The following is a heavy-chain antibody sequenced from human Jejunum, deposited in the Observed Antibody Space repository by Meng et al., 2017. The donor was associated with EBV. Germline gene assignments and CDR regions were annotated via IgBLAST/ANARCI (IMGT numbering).Heavy chain of an antibody. CDR3: ARRNYGDYGDGFDY. CDR2: FSTANDNT. CDR1: GYTFTEYA. V-gene: IGHV1-3*04. D-gene: IGHD4-17*01. Sequence: QVQLVQSGAEVQKNGASVKVSCKASGYTFTEYAMHWLRQAPGQRLEWMGWFSTANDNTKYSQKFQGRVTITRDTSASTGYMELSSLRSEDTAVYYCARRNYGDYGDGFDYWGQGTLVTVSS. J-gene: IGHJ4*02.